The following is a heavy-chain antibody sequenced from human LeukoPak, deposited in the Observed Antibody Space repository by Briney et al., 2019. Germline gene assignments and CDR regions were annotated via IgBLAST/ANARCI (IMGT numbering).Heavy chain of an antibody. CDR2: VSGTGGRT. CDR1: GFTFSTYA. V-gene: IGHV3-23*01. D-gene: IGHD1-26*01. CDR3: AKKWGVGTTTLDYFDY. Sequence: GGSLRLSCAASGFTFSTYAMSWVRQAPGKGLEWVSVVSGTGGRTYYADSVKGRFTISRDNSKNTLYLQMNSLTDEDTAVYYCAKKWGVGTTTLDYFDYWGQGTLVTVSS. J-gene: IGHJ4*02.